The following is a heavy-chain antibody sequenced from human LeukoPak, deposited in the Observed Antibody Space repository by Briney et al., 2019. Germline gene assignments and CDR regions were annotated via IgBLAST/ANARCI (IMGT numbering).Heavy chain of an antibody. CDR2: ISSSGSTI. Sequence: GGSLRLSCAASGFTFSSYEMNWVRQAPGKGLEWVSYISSSGSTIYYADSVKGRFTISRDNAKNSLYLQMNSLRAEGTAVYYCARDQDGYSYGSDYYYGMDVWGQGTTVTVSS. J-gene: IGHJ6*02. CDR3: ARDQDGYSYGSDYYYGMDV. V-gene: IGHV3-48*03. D-gene: IGHD5-18*01. CDR1: GFTFSSYE.